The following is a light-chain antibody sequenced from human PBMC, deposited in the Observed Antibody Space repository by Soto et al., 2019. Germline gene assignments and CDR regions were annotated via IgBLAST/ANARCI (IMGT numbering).Light chain of an antibody. V-gene: IGKV1-5*01. CDR2: DAS. CDR1: QSISSW. Sequence: QMTQSPSTLSASVGDRVTITCRASQSISSWLAWYQQKPGQAPKLLIYDASSLESGVPSRSSGSGSGTEFTLTISSLQPDDFATYYCQQYNSYWTFGQGTKV. J-gene: IGKJ1*01. CDR3: QQYNSYWT.